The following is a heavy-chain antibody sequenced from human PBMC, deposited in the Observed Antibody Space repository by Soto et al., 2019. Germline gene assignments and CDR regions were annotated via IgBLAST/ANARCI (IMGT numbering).Heavy chain of an antibody. CDR3: ALSRIAARLLDY. V-gene: IGHV3-30*03. Sequence: PGGSLRLSCAASGFTFSSYGMHWVRQAPGKGLEWVAVISYDGSNKYYADSVKGRFTISRDNSKNTLYLQMNSLRAEDTAVYYCALSRIAARLLDYWGPGTLVTVSS. D-gene: IGHD6-6*01. J-gene: IGHJ4*02. CDR1: GFTFSSYG. CDR2: ISYDGSNK.